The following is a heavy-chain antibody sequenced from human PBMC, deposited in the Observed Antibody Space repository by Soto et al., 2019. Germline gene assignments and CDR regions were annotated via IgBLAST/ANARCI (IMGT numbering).Heavy chain of an antibody. V-gene: IGHV1-69*02. D-gene: IGHD2-2*02. CDR1: GGTFSSYT. CDR2: FIPILCIA. J-gene: IGHJ4*02. CDR3: ARGGYCSSTSCYMVY. Sequence: QVQLVQSGAEVKKPGSSVKVSCKASGGTFSSYTISWVRQAPGQGLEWMGRFIPILCIAIYAQKFQGRVTITAVKSTSTAYMELSSLRSEDTAVYSCARGGYCSSTSCYMVYWGQGTLVTVSS.